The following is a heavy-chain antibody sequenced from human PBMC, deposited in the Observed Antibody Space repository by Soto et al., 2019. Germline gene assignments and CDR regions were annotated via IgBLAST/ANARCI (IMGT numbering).Heavy chain of an antibody. CDR3: ARRNAMDA. J-gene: IGHJ6*02. CDR2: IMPIDGTA. V-gene: IGHV1-69*01. CDR1: GGTFSSFS. Sequence: QVQLVRSGAEVKKPGSSVKVSCRASGGTFSSFSINWVRQAPGQGLEWMGGIMPIDGTASYAQKLQGRVTISADGSTSTAHMELSSLTSEDTAVYYCARRNAMDAWGQGTTVTVSS.